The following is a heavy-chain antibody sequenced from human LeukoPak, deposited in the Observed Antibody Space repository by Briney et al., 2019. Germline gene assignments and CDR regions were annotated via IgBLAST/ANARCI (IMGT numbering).Heavy chain of an antibody. D-gene: IGHD4-4*01. CDR1: SGSISSGGYY. Sequence: SETLSLTCTVSSGSISSGGYYWSWIGQHPGKGLEWIGYIYYSGSTYYNPSLKSRVTISVDTSKNQFSLKLSSVTAADTAVYYCARDLGGTPYSNYGGNWFDPWGQGTLVTVSS. V-gene: IGHV4-31*03. CDR3: ARDLGGTPYSNYGGNWFDP. J-gene: IGHJ5*02. CDR2: IYYSGST.